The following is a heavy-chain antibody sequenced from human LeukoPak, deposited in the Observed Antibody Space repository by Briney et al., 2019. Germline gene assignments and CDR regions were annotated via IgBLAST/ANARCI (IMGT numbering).Heavy chain of an antibody. CDR1: GFTFNNYA. CDR2: ITDSGGST. D-gene: IGHD6-25*01. Sequence: GGSLRLSCAASGFTFNNYAMSWVRQAPGKRLEWVSFITDSGGSTYYADSVKGRFTISRDSSKNTLSLQMNSLRAEDTGVYYCAKSSTSQRGYYGLDVWGQGTTVTVSS. CDR3: AKSSTSQRGYYGLDV. J-gene: IGHJ6*02. V-gene: IGHV3-23*01.